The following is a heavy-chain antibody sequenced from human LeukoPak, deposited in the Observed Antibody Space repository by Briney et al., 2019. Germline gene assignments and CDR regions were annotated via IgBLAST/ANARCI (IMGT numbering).Heavy chain of an antibody. CDR2: IRYDGSNK. CDR1: GFTFSSYG. V-gene: IGHV3-30*02. CDR3: AKVDCSSTSCYVDY. Sequence: GGSLTLSCAASGFTFSSYGMHWVRQAPGTGLEWVAFIRYDGSNKYYADSVKGRFTISRDNSKNTLYLQMNSLRAEDTAVYYCAKVDCSSTSCYVDYWGQGTLVTVSS. J-gene: IGHJ4*02. D-gene: IGHD2-2*01.